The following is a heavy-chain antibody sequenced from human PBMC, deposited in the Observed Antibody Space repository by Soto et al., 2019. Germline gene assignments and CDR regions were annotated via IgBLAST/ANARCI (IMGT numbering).Heavy chain of an antibody. V-gene: IGHV4-34*01. CDR1: GGSFSGYY. J-gene: IGHJ6*02. Sequence: QVQLQQWGAGLLKPSETLSLTCAVYGGSFSGYYWSWIRQPPEKGLEWIGEINHSGSTNYNPSLRSRVTISVDTSKNQFSLSLTSVTAAGTGVYYCARTNHYDYVWGSYRTYHQFYGMDVWGQGTTVTVSS. CDR2: INHSGST. D-gene: IGHD3-16*02. CDR3: ARTNHYDYVWGSYRTYHQFYGMDV.